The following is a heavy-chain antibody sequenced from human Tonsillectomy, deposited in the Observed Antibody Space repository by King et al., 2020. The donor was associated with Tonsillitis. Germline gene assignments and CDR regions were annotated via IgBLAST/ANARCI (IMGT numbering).Heavy chain of an antibody. Sequence: VQLVESGGGLVQSGGSLRLSCAASGFTFSSYSMNWVRQAPGKGLEWVSYISSGSSSIFYGDSVKGRFTISRDNAKDLLYLQMISLRDEDTAVYYCARDRAAAFYFDYWGQGTLVTVSS. D-gene: IGHD6-25*01. CDR1: GFTFSSYS. CDR2: ISSGSSSI. J-gene: IGHJ4*02. V-gene: IGHV3-48*02. CDR3: ARDRAAAFYFDY.